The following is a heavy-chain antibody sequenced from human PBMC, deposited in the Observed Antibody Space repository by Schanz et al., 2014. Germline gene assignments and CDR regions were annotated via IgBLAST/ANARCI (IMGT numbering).Heavy chain of an antibody. Sequence: EVQLVESGGGLVQPGGSLRLSCGSSGFTFSPYWMHWVRQAPGRGLEWVSSISTSGTYMYIADSLKGRLTISRDDAKKSMYLQMNSLRPEDTAVYYCARGGFGEVSYFDYWGQGTLVTVSS. CDR3: ARGGFGEVSYFDY. J-gene: IGHJ4*02. D-gene: IGHD3-10*01. V-gene: IGHV3-21*02. CDR2: ISTSGTYM. CDR1: GFTFSPYW.